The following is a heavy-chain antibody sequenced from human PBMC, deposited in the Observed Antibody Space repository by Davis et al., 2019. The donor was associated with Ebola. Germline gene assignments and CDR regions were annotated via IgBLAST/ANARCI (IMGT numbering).Heavy chain of an antibody. CDR3: TTHVVVVPAAIYLVPWYYGMDV. D-gene: IGHD2-2*02. CDR2: IKSKTDGGTT. CDR1: GFTFSNAW. J-gene: IGHJ6*02. V-gene: IGHV3-15*07. Sequence: PGGSLRFSCAASGFTFSNAWMNWVRQAPGKGLEWVGRIKSKTDGGTTDYAAPVKGRFTISRDDSKNTLYLQMNSLKTEDTAVYYCTTHVVVVPAAIYLVPWYYGMDVWGQGTTVTVSS.